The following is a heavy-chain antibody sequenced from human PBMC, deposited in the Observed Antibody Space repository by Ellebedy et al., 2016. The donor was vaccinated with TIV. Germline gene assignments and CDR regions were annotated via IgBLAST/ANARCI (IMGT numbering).Heavy chain of an antibody. CDR1: GGSISSSNW. CDR3: ARVGTAMVMNWFDP. J-gene: IGHJ5*02. V-gene: IGHV4-4*02. Sequence: SETLSLTXAVSGGSISSSNWWSWVRQPPGKGLEWIGGIYHSGSTNYNPSLKSRVTISVDKSKNQFSLKLSSVTAADTAVYYCARVGTAMVMNWFDPWGQGTLVTVSS. CDR2: IYHSGST. D-gene: IGHD5-18*01.